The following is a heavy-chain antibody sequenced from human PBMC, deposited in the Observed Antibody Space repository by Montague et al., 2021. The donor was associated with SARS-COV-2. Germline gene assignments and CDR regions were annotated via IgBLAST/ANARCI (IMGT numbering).Heavy chain of an antibody. J-gene: IGHJ4*02. CDR1: GDSVSSNSAA. D-gene: IGHD6-13*01. CDR2: TYYRSKWYN. Sequence: CAISGDSVSSNSAAWNWIRQSPSRGLEWLGRTYYRSKWYNDYAVXVKSRITINPDTSKNQFSLQLNSGTPEDTAVYYCARGGSWLYYFDYWGQGTLVTVSS. V-gene: IGHV6-1*01. CDR3: ARGGSWLYYFDY.